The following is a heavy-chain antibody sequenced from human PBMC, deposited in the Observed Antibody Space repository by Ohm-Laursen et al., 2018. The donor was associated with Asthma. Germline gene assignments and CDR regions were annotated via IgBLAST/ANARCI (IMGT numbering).Heavy chain of an antibody. D-gene: IGHD4-17*01. CDR1: GFTVSSNY. Sequence: SLRLSCSASGFTVSSNYMSWVRQAPGKGLEWVSVIYSGGSTYYADSVKGRFTISRDNSKNTLYLQMNSLRAEDTAVYYCASGDYGDSDAFDIWGQGTMVTVSS. V-gene: IGHV3-53*01. J-gene: IGHJ3*02. CDR2: IYSGGST. CDR3: ASGDYGDSDAFDI.